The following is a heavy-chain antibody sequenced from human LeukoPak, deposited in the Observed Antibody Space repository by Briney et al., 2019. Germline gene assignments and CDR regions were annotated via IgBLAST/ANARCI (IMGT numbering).Heavy chain of an antibody. CDR3: ARNPRDGYTFDY. D-gene: IGHD5-24*01. V-gene: IGHV4-4*02. Sequence: PSETLSLTCAVSGDSINSINWWSWVRQPPGQGLEWIGEMYHTGGFNYNPSLKSRVTISLDESQNQFSLRLSSVTAADTAVYYCARNPRDGYTFDYWGQGTLVTVFS. CDR2: MYHTGGF. J-gene: IGHJ4*02. CDR1: GDSINSINW.